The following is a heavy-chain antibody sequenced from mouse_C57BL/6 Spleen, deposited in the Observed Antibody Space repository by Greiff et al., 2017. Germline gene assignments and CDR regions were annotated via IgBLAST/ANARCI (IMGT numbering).Heavy chain of an antibody. CDR2: IYPGDGDT. V-gene: IGHV1-80*01. Sequence: QVQLQQSGAELVKPGASVKISCKASGYAFSSYWMNWVKQRPGKGLEWIGQIYPGDGDTNYNGKFKGKATLTADTSSSTSYMQLSSLTSEDSADYVVARNYYCKYVAMECWGQGTSVTVSS. D-gene: IGHD2-1*01. CDR3: ARNYYCKYVAMEC. CDR1: GYAFSSYW. J-gene: IGHJ4*01.